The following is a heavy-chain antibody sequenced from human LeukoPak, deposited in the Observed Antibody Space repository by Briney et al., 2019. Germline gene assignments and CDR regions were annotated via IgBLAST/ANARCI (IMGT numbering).Heavy chain of an antibody. CDR3: ARDRGGSAFDI. J-gene: IGHJ3*02. CDR1: GFTFRSYW. CDR2: INSDGSST. Sequence: GGSLRLSCAPSGFTFRSYWMHWVRQAPGKGLVWVSRINSDGSSTSYADSVKGRFTISRDNAKNSLYLQMNSLRAEDTAVYHCARDRGGSAFDILGQGTMVTVSS. D-gene: IGHD3-10*01. V-gene: IGHV3-74*01.